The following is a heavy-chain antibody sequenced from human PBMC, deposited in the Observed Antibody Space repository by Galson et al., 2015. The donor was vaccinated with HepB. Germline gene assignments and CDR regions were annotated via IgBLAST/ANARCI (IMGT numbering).Heavy chain of an antibody. D-gene: IGHD5-24*01. Sequence: SVKVSCKASGGTFSSYAISWVRQAPGQGLEWMGGIIPIFGTANYAQKFQGRVTITADESTSTAYMELSSLRSEDTAVYYCARGLSSGVEMATTLKLWGQGTLVTVSS. CDR3: ARGLSSGVEMATTLKL. CDR2: IIPIFGTA. J-gene: IGHJ4*02. CDR1: GGTFSSYA. V-gene: IGHV1-69*13.